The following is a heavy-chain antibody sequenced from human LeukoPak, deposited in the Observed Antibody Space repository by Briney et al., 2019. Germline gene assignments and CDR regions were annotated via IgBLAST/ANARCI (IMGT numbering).Heavy chain of an antibody. CDR1: GGTFSSYA. CDR3: ARTVVPAATNYYYYYYMDV. V-gene: IGHV1-69*01. D-gene: IGHD2-2*01. CDR2: IIPIFGTA. Sequence: EASVKVSCKASGGTFSSYAISWVRQAPGQGLEWMGGIIPIFGTANYAQKFQGRVTITADESTSTAYMELSSLRSEDTAVYYCARTVVPAATNYYYYYYMDVWGKGTTVTVSS. J-gene: IGHJ6*03.